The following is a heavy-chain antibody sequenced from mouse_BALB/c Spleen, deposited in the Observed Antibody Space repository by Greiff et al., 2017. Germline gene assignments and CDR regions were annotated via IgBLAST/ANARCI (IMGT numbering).Heavy chain of an antibody. CDR3: ARTYDTFYAMDY. D-gene: IGHD2-3*01. J-gene: IGHJ4*01. Sequence: QVQLQQSGPELVRPGVSVKISCKGSSYTFTDYAMHWVKQSHAKSLEWIGVISTYYGNTNYNQKFKGKATMTVDKSSSTAYMELARLTSEDSAVYHCARTYDTFYAMDYWGQGTSVTVSS. CDR2: ISTYYGNT. CDR1: SYTFTDYA. V-gene: IGHV1-67*01.